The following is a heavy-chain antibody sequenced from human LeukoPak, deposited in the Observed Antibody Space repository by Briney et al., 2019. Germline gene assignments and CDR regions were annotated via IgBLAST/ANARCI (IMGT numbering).Heavy chain of an antibody. V-gene: IGHV4-61*02. CDR1: GGSISSGSYY. J-gene: IGHJ6*03. CDR2: IYTRGGT. CDR3: ASGGVVPATYYYYYYMDV. D-gene: IGHD2-2*01. Sequence: SETLSLTCTVSGGSISSGSYYWSWIRQPAGKGLEWIGRIYTRGGTNYNPSLKSRVTISVDTSKNQFSRKLSSVTAADTAVYYCASGGVVPATYYYYYYMDVWGKGTTVTVSS.